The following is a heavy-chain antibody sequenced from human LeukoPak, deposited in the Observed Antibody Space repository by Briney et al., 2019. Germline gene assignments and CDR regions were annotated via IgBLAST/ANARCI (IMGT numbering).Heavy chain of an antibody. J-gene: IGHJ5*02. CDR2: ISGSGGST. Sequence: GGSLRLSCTTSGFTFSNYAMSWARQAPGKGLEWVSSISGSGGSTYYADSVKGRFTISRDNSKNTMYLQMNSLRAEDTAVYYCAKAPLSSAPRWFDPWGQGTLVTVSS. V-gene: IGHV3-23*01. CDR1: GFTFSNYA. CDR3: AKAPLSSAPRWFDP. D-gene: IGHD6-19*01.